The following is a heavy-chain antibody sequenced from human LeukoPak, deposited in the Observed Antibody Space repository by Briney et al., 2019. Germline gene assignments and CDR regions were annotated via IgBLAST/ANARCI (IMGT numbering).Heavy chain of an antibody. CDR3: ARSVTISDPIDYFDY. V-gene: IGHV4-59*01. Sequence: SETLSLTCTVSGGSISSYYWSWIRQPPGKGLEWIGYIYYSGSTNYNPSLKSRVTISVDTSKNKFSLMLSSMPAADTAVYYCARSVTISDPIDYFDYWGQGTLVTVSS. J-gene: IGHJ4*02. CDR2: IYYSGST. CDR1: GGSISSYY. D-gene: IGHD4-17*01.